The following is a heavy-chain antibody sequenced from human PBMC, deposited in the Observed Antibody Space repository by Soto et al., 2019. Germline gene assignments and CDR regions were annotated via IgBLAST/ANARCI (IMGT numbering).Heavy chain of an antibody. CDR3: ASIYGGNSWPLQAPPDY. D-gene: IGHD4-17*01. J-gene: IGHJ4*02. CDR2: IYYSGST. CDR1: GGSISSGDYY. V-gene: IGHV4-30-4*01. Sequence: SETLSLTCTVSGGSISSGDYYWSWIRQPPGEGLEWIGYIYYSGSTYYNPSLKSRVTISVDTSKNQFSLKLSSVTAADTAVYYCASIYGGNSWPLQAPPDYWGQGTLVTVSS.